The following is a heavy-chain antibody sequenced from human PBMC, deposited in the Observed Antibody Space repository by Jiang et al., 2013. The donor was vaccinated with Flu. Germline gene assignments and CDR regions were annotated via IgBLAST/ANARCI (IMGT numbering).Heavy chain of an antibody. CDR1: GFTFSSYG. Sequence: VQLLESGGGVVQPGRSLRLSCAASGFTFSSYGMHWVRQAPGKGLEWVAVIWYDGSNKYYADSVKGRFTISRDNSKNTLYLQMNSLRAEDTAVYYCARTGPMTTVTAGYFDYWGQGTLVTVSS. D-gene: IGHD4-17*01. CDR3: ARTGPMTTVTAGYFDY. CDR2: IWYDGSNK. V-gene: IGHV3-33*01. J-gene: IGHJ4*02.